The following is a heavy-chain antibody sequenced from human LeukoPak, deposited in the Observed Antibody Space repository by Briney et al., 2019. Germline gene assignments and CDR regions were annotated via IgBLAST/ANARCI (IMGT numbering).Heavy chain of an antibody. CDR2: IWYDGSNK. D-gene: IGHD4-17*01. CDR3: ARGGYGDYTKPFDY. V-gene: IGHV3-33*01. Sequence: PGGSLRLSCAASGFTFSSYGMHWVRQAPGKGLEWVAVIWYDGSNKYYADSVKGRFTISRDNSKNTLYLQMNSLRAEDTAVYYCARGGYGDYTKPFDYWGQGTLVTVSS. CDR1: GFTFSSYG. J-gene: IGHJ4*02.